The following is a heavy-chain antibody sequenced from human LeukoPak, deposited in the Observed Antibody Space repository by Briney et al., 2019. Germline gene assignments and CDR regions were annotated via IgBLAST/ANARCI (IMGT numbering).Heavy chain of an antibody. CDR2: INHSGST. J-gene: IGHJ2*01. V-gene: IGHV4-34*01. D-gene: IGHD6-19*01. CDR3: ARGRRVRSSGWESANWYFDL. Sequence: SETLSLTCAVYGGSFSGYYWSWIRQPPGKGLEWIGEINHSGSTNYNPSLKSRVTISVDTSKNQFSLKLSSVTAADTAVYYCARGRRVRSSGWESANWYFDLWGRGTLVTVSP. CDR1: GGSFSGYY.